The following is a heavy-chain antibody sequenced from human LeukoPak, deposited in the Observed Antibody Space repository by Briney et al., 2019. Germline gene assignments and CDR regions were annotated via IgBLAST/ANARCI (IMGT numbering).Heavy chain of an antibody. CDR1: GFTFSSYG. D-gene: IGHD3-16*02. CDR3: AKSAVWGSYRYGHLLFDY. Sequence: GGSLRLSCAASGFTFSSYGMHRVRQAPGKGLEWVAVIWYDGSNKYYADSVEGRFTISRDNSKNTLYLQMNSLRAEDTAVYYCAKSAVWGSYRYGHLLFDYWGQGTLVTVSS. J-gene: IGHJ4*02. V-gene: IGHV3-33*06. CDR2: IWYDGSNK.